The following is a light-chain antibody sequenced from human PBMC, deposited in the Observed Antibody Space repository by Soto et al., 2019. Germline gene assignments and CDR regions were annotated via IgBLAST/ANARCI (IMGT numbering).Light chain of an antibody. CDR1: QSVSSN. J-gene: IGKJ2*01. CDR3: QQYSIWPYT. Sequence: EIVMTQSPATLSVSPGERATLSCRASQSVSSNLAWYQQKLGQAPRLLIYGASTRATGIPARFSGSGSKTEFTLTIRSLQSEDFAVYYCQQYSIWPYTFGQGTKLEIK. V-gene: IGKV3-15*01. CDR2: GAS.